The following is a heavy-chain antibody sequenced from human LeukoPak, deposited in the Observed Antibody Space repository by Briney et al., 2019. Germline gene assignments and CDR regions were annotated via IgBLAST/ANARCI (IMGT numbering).Heavy chain of an antibody. J-gene: IGHJ4*02. CDR2: ISYDGSNK. D-gene: IGHD6-19*01. Sequence: GGSLRLSCAASGFTFSGSAMHWVRQAPGKGLEWVAVISYDGSNKYYADSVKGRFTISRDNSKNTLYLQMNSLRAEDTAVYYCAKVDLTGYSSGWYAATIDYWGQGTLVTVSS. V-gene: IGHV3-30*04. CDR1: GFTFSGSA. CDR3: AKVDLTGYSSGWYAATIDY.